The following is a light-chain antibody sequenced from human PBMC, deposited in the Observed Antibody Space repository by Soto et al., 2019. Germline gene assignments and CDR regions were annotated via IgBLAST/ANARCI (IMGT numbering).Light chain of an antibody. V-gene: IGKV1-5*03. CDR3: QQSFSIPMT. CDR1: QTISSW. CDR2: KAS. J-gene: IGKJ5*01. Sequence: DNHRTQSPSTLSGSVGDRVTITCRASQTISSWLAWYQQKPGKAPKLLIYKASTLKSGVPSRFSGSGSGTDFTLTISSLQPEDFATYYCQQSFSIPMTFGQGTRLEI.